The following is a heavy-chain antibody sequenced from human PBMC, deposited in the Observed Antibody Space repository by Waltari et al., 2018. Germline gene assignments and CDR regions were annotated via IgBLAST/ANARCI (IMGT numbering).Heavy chain of an antibody. Sequence: QVQLQESGPGLVKPSETLSLTCAVSGYSISSGYYWGWIRQPPGKGLEWIGRSYHNESTYYNPSLKSQVNISVDTSKNQFSLKRSSVTAADTAVYYCARQAGGYYFDYWGQGTLVTVSS. CDR3: ARQAGGYYFDY. J-gene: IGHJ4*02. D-gene: IGHD2-8*02. CDR2: SYHNEST. V-gene: IGHV4-38-2*01. CDR1: GYSISSGYY.